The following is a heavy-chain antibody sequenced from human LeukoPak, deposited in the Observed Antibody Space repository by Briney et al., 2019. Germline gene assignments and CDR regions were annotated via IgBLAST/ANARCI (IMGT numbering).Heavy chain of an antibody. D-gene: IGHD2-2*02. Sequence: SETLSLTCAVYGGSFSGYYWSWIRQPPGKGLEWIGEINHSGSTNYNPSLKSRVTISVDTSKNQFSLKLSSVTAADTAVYYCASPYTPRVPTNFGQDAFDIWGQGTMVTVFS. CDR3: ASPYTPRVPTNFGQDAFDI. CDR2: INHSGST. V-gene: IGHV4-34*01. J-gene: IGHJ3*02. CDR1: GGSFSGYY.